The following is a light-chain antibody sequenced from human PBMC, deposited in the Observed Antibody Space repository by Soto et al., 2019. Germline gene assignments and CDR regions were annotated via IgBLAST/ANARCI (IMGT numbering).Light chain of an antibody. CDR1: QSINRW. CDR3: LQHNTYPLT. CDR2: KAS. J-gene: IGKJ3*01. Sequence: QITPAPSTLSSSSGGRITITGRASQSINRWLAWYQQNPGKAPKTLIYKASSLHSGVPSRFSGSGSGTEFTLTISRLQPEDFATYECLQHNTYPLTFGPGTKLDI. V-gene: IGKV1-5*03.